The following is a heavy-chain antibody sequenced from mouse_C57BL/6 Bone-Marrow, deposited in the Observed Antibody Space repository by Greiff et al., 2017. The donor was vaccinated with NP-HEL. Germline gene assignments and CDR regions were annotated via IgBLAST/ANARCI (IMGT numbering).Heavy chain of an antibody. CDR3: ARRDDGYSYYYAMDY. D-gene: IGHD2-3*01. J-gene: IGHJ4*01. V-gene: IGHV1-26*01. CDR2: INPNNGGT. Sequence: EVQLQQSGPELVKPGASVKISCKASGYTFTDYYMNWVKQSHGKSLEWIGDINPNNGGTSYNQKFKGKATLTVDKSSSTAYMELRSLTSEDSAVYYCARRDDGYSYYYAMDYWGQGTSVTVSS. CDR1: GYTFTDYY.